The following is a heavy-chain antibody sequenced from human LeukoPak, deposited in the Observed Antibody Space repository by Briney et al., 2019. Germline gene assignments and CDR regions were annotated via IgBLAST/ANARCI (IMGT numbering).Heavy chain of an antibody. CDR2: IYYSGST. D-gene: IGHD2-15*01. CDR1: GGSISSYY. J-gene: IGHJ4*02. CDR3: ARDSAYCSGGTCLRVFDY. V-gene: IGHV4-59*01. Sequence: SETLSLTCTVSGGSISSYYWNWIRQPPGKGLEWIGHIYYSGSTNYNPSLKSRVTISVDTSKNQFSLKLSSVTAADTAVYYCARDSAYCSGGTCLRVFDYWGQGTLVTVSS.